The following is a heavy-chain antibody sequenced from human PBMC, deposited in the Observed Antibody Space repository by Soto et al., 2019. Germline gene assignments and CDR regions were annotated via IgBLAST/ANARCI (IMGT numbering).Heavy chain of an antibody. Sequence: ASVKVSCKASGYNFAIFGMHWVRQAPGQGLEWMGWINPNSGGTNYAQKLQGRVTMTRDTSISTAYMELTSLTSDDTAMYYCARRSSGWSDYWGQGTLVTVSS. CDR1: GYNFAIFG. CDR2: INPNSGGT. J-gene: IGHJ4*02. D-gene: IGHD6-19*01. V-gene: IGHV1-2*02. CDR3: ARRSSGWSDY.